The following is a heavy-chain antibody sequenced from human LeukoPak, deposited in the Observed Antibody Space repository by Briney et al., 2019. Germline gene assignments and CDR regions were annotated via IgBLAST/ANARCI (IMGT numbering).Heavy chain of an antibody. CDR1: GFTFSSYG. Sequence: GGTLRLSCAASGFTFSSYGMSWVRQAPGKGLEWVSAISGSGGSTYYADSVKGRFTISRDNSRNTLYLQMNSLRAEDTAVYYCAQDTLRRPGWGQGTLVTVSS. J-gene: IGHJ4*02. D-gene: IGHD4-17*01. CDR3: AQDTLRRPG. V-gene: IGHV3-23*01. CDR2: ISGSGGST.